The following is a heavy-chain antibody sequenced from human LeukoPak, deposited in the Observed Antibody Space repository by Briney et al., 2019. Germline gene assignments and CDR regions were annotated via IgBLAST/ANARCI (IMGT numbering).Heavy chain of an antibody. CDR1: GYTFTSYY. CDR2: INPSGGST. Sequence: ASVKVSCKASGYTFTSYYMHWVRQAPGQGLEWMGIINPSGGSTSYAQKFQGRVTMTRDTSTSTVYMELSSLRSEDTAVYYCARDLGGSSQRWNYYMDVWGKGTTVTVSS. V-gene: IGHV1-46*01. D-gene: IGHD3-16*01. J-gene: IGHJ6*03. CDR3: ARDLGGSSQRWNYYMDV.